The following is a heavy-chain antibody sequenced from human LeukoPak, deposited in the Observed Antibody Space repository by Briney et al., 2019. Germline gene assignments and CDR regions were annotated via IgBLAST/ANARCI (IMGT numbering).Heavy chain of an antibody. V-gene: IGHV4-39*07. CDR2: VYYSGTT. CDR1: GGSISSSGYY. CDR3: AREYSSSRYDY. D-gene: IGHD6-13*01. Sequence: PSETLSLTCSVSGGSISSSGYYCGWIRQPPGKGLEWIGSVYYSGTTYYNPSLKSRVIISVDTSKNQFSLRLSSVTAADTAIYYCAREYSSSRYDYWGQGTPVSVSS. J-gene: IGHJ4*02.